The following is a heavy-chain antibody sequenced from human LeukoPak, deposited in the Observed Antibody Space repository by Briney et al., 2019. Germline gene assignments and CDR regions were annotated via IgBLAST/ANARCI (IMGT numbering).Heavy chain of an antibody. CDR3: ARDWGSSWYVDYYGMDV. J-gene: IGHJ6*02. Sequence: GASVKVSCKASGYTFTGYYMHWVRQAPGQGLEWMGRINPNSGGTNYAQKFQGRVTMTRDTSISTAYMELSRLRSDDTAVYYCARDWGSSWYVDYYGMDVWGQGTTVTVSS. CDR2: INPNSGGT. D-gene: IGHD6-13*01. V-gene: IGHV1-2*06. CDR1: GYTFTGYY.